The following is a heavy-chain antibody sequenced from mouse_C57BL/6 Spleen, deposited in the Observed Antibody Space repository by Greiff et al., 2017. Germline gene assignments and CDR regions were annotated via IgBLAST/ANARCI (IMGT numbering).Heavy chain of an antibody. J-gene: IGHJ2*01. V-gene: IGHV1-69*01. CDR1: GYTFTSYW. D-gene: IGHD3-2*02. CDR2: IDPSDSYT. Sequence: QVQLQQPGAELVMPGASVKLSCKASGYTFTSYWMHWVKQRPGQGLEWIGEIDPSDSYTNYNQKFKGKSTLTVDKSSSTAYMQLSSLTSEDSAVXYCARGSSGYFDYWGQGTTLTVSS. CDR3: ARGSSGYFDY.